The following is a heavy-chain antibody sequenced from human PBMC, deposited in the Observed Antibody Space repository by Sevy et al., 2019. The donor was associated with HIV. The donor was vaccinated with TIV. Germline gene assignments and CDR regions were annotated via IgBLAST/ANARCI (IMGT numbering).Heavy chain of an antibody. J-gene: IGHJ4*02. CDR2: IYYNGHI. V-gene: IGHV4-59*08. Sequence: SETLSLTCTVSGGSSTSLYWNWIRQPPGKGLEWIANIYYNGHINYNPSLRSRVTLSLDTSKNQFSLRLSSVTAADTAMYYCAGENAWGRGYSWGQGTLVTVSS. CDR1: GGSSTSLY. D-gene: IGHD1-26*01. CDR3: AGENAWGRGYS.